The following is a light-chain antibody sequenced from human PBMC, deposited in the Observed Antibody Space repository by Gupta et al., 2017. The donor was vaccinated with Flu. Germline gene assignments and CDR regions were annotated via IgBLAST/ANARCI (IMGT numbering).Light chain of an antibody. CDR2: AVF. Sequence: TVFTQSPCTLSVSLGPRVTLSCRASQAVTDDKLACYQQKPGHSPRLLVYAVFRRASGIPDKFIGSGFGRDFTLTISSRGPEDFGIYYWHQDSNSITFGLETIV. CDR1: QAVTDDK. CDR3: HQDSNSIT. V-gene: IGKV3-20*01. J-gene: IGKJ3*01.